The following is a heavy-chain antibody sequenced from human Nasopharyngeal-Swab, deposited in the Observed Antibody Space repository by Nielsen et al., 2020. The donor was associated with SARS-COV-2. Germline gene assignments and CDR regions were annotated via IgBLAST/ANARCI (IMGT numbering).Heavy chain of an antibody. Sequence: GSLKISCSASGFTFCDSAIHWVRQASGKGLEWVARIRSKGNNYATAYSASVKGRFIIFRDDPTNTAYLQMNSLKTEDTAMYYCTRCGGGCYSGRDYWGQGTLVTVSS. CDR1: GFTFCDSA. V-gene: IGHV3-73*01. J-gene: IGHJ4*02. D-gene: IGHD2-15*01. CDR3: TRCGGGCYSGRDY. CDR2: IRSKGNNYAT.